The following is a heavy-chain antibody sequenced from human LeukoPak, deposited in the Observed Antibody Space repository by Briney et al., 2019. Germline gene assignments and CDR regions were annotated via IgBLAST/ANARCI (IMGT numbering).Heavy chain of an antibody. CDR1: GFSFSSHG. Sequence: PGGSLRLSCAASGFSFSSHGMYWVRQPPEKGLVWVSRIKTDGSITTYADSVRGRFTISRDNAKNTLYLQMNSLRAEDTAVYYCARGGRDIAALDYWGQGTLATVSS. J-gene: IGHJ4*02. D-gene: IGHD6-6*01. V-gene: IGHV3-74*01. CDR3: ARGGRDIAALDY. CDR2: IKTDGSIT.